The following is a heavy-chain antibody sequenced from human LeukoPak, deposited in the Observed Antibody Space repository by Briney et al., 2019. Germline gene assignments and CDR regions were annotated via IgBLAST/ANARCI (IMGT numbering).Heavy chain of an antibody. CDR3: ARDGVWQGAAAPTGDFQH. CDR2: IIPILGIA. Sequence: SVKVSCKASGGTFSSYAISWVRQAPGQGLEWMGRIIPILGIANYAQKFQGRVTITADKSTSTAYMELSSLRSDDTAVYYCARDGVWQGAAAPTGDFQHWGQGTLVTVSS. CDR1: GGTFSSYA. J-gene: IGHJ1*01. D-gene: IGHD6-13*01. V-gene: IGHV1-69*04.